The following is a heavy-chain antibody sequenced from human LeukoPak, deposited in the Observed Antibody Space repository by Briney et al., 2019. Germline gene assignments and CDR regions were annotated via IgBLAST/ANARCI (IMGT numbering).Heavy chain of an antibody. CDR3: ATWRIRYCSSTSCSLDP. J-gene: IGHJ5*02. Sequence: ASVKVSCKASGYTFTTYAMHWVRQAPGQRLEWMGWINAGNGNTKYSQEFQGRVTITRDTSASTAYMELSSLRSEDMAVYYCATWRIRYCSSTSCSLDPWGQGTLVTVSS. CDR1: GYTFTTYA. D-gene: IGHD2-2*01. CDR2: INAGNGNT. V-gene: IGHV1-3*03.